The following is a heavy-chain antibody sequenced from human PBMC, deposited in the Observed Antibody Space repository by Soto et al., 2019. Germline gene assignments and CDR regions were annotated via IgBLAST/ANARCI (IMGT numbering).Heavy chain of an antibody. V-gene: IGHV2-5*02. J-gene: IGHJ4*02. Sequence: QITLKESGPTLVKPTQTLTLTCTFSGFSLSTSGVGVTWIRQPPGKALEWLALIYWDEDKRYSPSLKTRLTITKDTSRNQVVLTMTNMDPLDTATYYCAHIGGSANYYPNYFDYWGQGSLVTVSS. D-gene: IGHD3-10*01. CDR1: GFSLSTSGVG. CDR2: IYWDEDK. CDR3: AHIGGSANYYPNYFDY.